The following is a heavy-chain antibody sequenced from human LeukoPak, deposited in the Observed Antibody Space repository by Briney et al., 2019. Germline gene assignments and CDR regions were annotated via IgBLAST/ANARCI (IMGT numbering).Heavy chain of an antibody. D-gene: IGHD5-18*01. CDR1: GFTFSSYG. J-gene: IGHJ4*02. Sequence: GRSLRLSCAASGFTFSSYGMHWVRQAPGKGLEWVAVISYDGSNKYYADSVKGRFTISRDNSKNTLYLQMNSLRAEDTAVYYCAKDSGSPWIQLWLRSWGQGTLVTVSS. V-gene: IGHV3-30*18. CDR2: ISYDGSNK. CDR3: AKDSGSPWIQLWLRS.